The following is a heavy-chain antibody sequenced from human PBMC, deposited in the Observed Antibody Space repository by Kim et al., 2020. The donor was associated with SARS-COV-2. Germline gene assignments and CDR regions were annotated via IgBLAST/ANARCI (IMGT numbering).Heavy chain of an antibody. J-gene: IGHJ4*02. Sequence: DSVKGRFTISRDNSRNKLFLLISALRAEDTAVYYCAKSDCAGGTCFLINYWGQGALVTVSS. CDR3: AKSDCAGGTCFLINY. D-gene: IGHD2-8*02. V-gene: IGHV3-23*01.